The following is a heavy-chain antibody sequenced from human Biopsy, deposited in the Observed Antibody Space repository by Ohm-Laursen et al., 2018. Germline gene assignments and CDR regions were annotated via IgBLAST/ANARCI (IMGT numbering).Heavy chain of an antibody. CDR3: ARDRRGDSYMDV. CDR1: GDSVRSYY. J-gene: IGHJ6*02. V-gene: IGHV4-59*02. Sequence: GTLSFTCTVSGDSVRSYYWSWIRQTPEKGLEWIGHVYFTGSTNFNPSLKSRVTISVDTSRVRFSLTLSSVTAADTAIYYCARDRRGDSYMDVWGQGTTVTVSS. CDR2: VYFTGST. D-gene: IGHD2-15*01.